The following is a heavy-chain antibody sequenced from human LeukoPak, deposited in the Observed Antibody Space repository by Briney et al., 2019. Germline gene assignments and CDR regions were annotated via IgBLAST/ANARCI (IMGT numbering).Heavy chain of an antibody. CDR1: GFTFSSYG. D-gene: IGHD3-3*01. CDR3: AKERAEWLLDY. Sequence: GGSLRLSCAASGFTFSSYGMHCVRQAPGKGLEWVAVIWYDGSNKYYADSVKGRFTISRDNSKNTLYLQMNSLRAEDTAVYYCAKERAEWLLDYWGQGTLVTVSS. CDR2: IWYDGSNK. V-gene: IGHV3-33*06. J-gene: IGHJ4*02.